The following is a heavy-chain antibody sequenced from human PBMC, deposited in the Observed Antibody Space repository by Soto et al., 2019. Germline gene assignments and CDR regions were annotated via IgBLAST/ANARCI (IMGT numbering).Heavy chain of an antibody. CDR2: ISYDGSNK. CDR3: ARDLEVAVAGA. V-gene: IGHV3-30-3*01. Sequence: PGGSLRLSCAASGFTFSSYAMHWVRQAPGKGLEWVAVISYDGSNKYYAGSVKGRFTISRDNSKNTLYLQMNSLRAEDTAVYYCARDLEVAVAGAWGQGTLVTVSS. CDR1: GFTFSSYA. J-gene: IGHJ5*02. D-gene: IGHD6-19*01.